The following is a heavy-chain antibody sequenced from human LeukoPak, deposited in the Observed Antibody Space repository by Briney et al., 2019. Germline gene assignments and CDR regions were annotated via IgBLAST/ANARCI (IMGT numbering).Heavy chain of an antibody. Sequence: ASVKVSCKASGGTFSSYAISWVRQAPGQGLEWMGRIIPIVGIANYAQKFQGRVTITADKSTSTAYMELSSLRSEDTAVYYCARGDAIVGAQDDAFDIWGQGTVVTVSS. J-gene: IGHJ3*02. CDR3: ARGDAIVGAQDDAFDI. CDR2: IIPIVGIA. D-gene: IGHD1-26*01. V-gene: IGHV1-69*04. CDR1: GGTFSSYA.